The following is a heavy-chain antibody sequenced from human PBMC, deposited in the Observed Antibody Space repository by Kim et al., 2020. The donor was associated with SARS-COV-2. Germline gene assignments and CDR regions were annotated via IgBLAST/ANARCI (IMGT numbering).Heavy chain of an antibody. CDR1: GYTFTDYF. J-gene: IGHJ4*02. CDR2: VNPNTGYT. D-gene: IGHD7-27*01. V-gene: IGHV1-2*06. CDR3: ARDLQTTANWELDY. Sequence: ASVKVSCKASGYTFTDYFIHWVRQAPRQGLEWMGRVNPNTGYTLYAQKFQDRVTMTRDTSISTAYIDLSGLTSDDTAVYYCARDLQTTANWELDYWGQGT.